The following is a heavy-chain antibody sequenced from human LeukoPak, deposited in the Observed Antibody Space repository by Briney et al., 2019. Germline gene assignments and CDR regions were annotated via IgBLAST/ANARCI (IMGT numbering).Heavy chain of an antibody. D-gene: IGHD5-12*01. V-gene: IGHV4-38-2*02. CDR1: GYSISSGYY. CDR2: IYHSGST. J-gene: IGHJ3*02. CDR3: ARSRRRAYGFAFDI. Sequence: SETLSLTCTVSGYSISSGYYWGWIRQPPGKGLEWIGSIYHSGSTYYNPSLKSRVTISVDTSKNQFSLKLSSVTAADTAVYYCARSRRRAYGFAFDIWGQGTMVTVSS.